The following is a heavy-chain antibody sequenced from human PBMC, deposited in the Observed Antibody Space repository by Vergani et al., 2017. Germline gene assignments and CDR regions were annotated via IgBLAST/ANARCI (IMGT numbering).Heavy chain of an antibody. CDR3: ARDRYYLGSGSYPYFYYYGLDV. J-gene: IGHJ6*02. D-gene: IGHD3-10*01. CDR1: GFTFGSFG. CDR2: IWYDGRNK. Sequence: QVHLVESGGGVVQPGRSLRLSCAASGFTFGSFGMHWVRQAPGKGLEWVAVIWYDGRNKQYADSVKGRFTVSRDNSQSTLYLQMNSLRAEDTGVYYCARDRYYLGSGSYPYFYYYGLDVWGQ. V-gene: IGHV3-33*01.